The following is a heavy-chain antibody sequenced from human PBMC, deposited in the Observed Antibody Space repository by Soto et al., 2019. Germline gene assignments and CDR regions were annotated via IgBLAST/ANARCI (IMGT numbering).Heavy chain of an antibody. CDR2: ISGSGGST. D-gene: IGHD5-12*01. CDR3: AKSLFGGYDDTAYYFDC. Sequence: EVQLLESGGGLVQPGGSLRLSCAASGFTFSSYAMSWVRQAPGKGLEWVSAISGSGGSTYYADSVKGRFTISRDNSKNTLYLQMNSLRAEDAAVYYCAKSLFGGYDDTAYYFDCWGQGTLVTVSS. CDR1: GFTFSSYA. J-gene: IGHJ4*02. V-gene: IGHV3-23*01.